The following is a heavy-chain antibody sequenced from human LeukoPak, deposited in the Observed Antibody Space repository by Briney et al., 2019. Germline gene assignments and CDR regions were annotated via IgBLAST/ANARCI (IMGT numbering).Heavy chain of an antibody. V-gene: IGHV4-39*07. CDR1: GGSISSSSYY. CDR3: ARAWGYYYDSSGYPFDY. J-gene: IGHJ4*02. Sequence: SETLSLTCTVSGGSISSSSYYWGWIRQPPGKGLEWIGSIYYSGSTYYNPSLKSRVTISVDTSKNQFSLKLSSVTAADTAVYYCARAWGYYYDSSGYPFDYWGQGTLVTVSS. CDR2: IYYSGST. D-gene: IGHD3-22*01.